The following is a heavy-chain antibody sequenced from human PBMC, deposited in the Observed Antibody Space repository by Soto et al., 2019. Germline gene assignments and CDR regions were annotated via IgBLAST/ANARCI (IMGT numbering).Heavy chain of an antibody. D-gene: IGHD2-21*02. Sequence: EVQLVESGGGLIQPGGSLRLSCAASGFTVSSNYMNWVRQAPGKGLEWVSLIYSGGSTYYADSVKGRFTFSRDNSKNTLYLQMNSLRAEDTAVYYCARGGAYCGGDCSPDAFDIWGHGTMVTVSS. J-gene: IGHJ3*02. CDR3: ARGGAYCGGDCSPDAFDI. V-gene: IGHV3-53*01. CDR2: IYSGGST. CDR1: GFTVSSNY.